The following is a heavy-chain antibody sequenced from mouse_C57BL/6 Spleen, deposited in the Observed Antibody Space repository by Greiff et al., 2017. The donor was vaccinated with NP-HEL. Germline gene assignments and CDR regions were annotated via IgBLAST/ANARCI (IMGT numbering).Heavy chain of an antibody. J-gene: IGHJ2*01. CDR1: GFTFSDYY. D-gene: IGHD2-5*01. V-gene: IGHV5-16*01. Sequence: EVKLVESEGGLVQPGSSMKLSCTASGFTFSDYYMAWVRQVPEKGLEWVANINYDGSSTYYLDSLKSRFIISRDNAKNILYLQMSSLKSEDTATYYCARVYYSNRYYFDYWGQGTTLTVSS. CDR3: ARVYYSNRYYFDY. CDR2: INYDGSST.